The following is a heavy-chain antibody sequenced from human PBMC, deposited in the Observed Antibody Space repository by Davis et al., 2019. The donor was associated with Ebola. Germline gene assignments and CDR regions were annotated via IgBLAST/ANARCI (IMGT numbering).Heavy chain of an antibody. D-gene: IGHD6-19*01. Sequence: AASVKVSCKASGGTFSSYANSWVRQAPGQGLEWMGEIIPIFDTTNYAQKFQGRVTITADESTSTAYMELSSLRSEDSAVYYCARVSGSSGWYDWGQGTLVTVSS. J-gene: IGHJ4*02. V-gene: IGHV1-69*13. CDR2: IIPIFDTT. CDR1: GGTFSSYA. CDR3: ARVSGSSGWYD.